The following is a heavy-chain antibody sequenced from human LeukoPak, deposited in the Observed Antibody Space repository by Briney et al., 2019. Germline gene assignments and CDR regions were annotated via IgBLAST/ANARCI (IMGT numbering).Heavy chain of an antibody. CDR2: ISDSGGST. CDR1: GFPFSSYA. Sequence: PGGSLRLSCSASGFPFSSYAMHWVRQAPGKGLEYVSAISDSGGSTYYADSVKGRFTISRDNSKNTLYLQMNSLRAEDTAVYYCARADYDFWSGYYYYGMDVWGQGTTVTVSS. CDR3: ARADYDFWSGYYYYGMDV. D-gene: IGHD3-3*01. J-gene: IGHJ6*02. V-gene: IGHV3-64*04.